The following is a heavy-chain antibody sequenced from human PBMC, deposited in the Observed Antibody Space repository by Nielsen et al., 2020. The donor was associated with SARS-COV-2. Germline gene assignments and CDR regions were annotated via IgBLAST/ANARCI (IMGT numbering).Heavy chain of an antibody. CDR3: ARDGGWYGPTDY. J-gene: IGHJ4*02. CDR2: INAGNGNT. V-gene: IGHV1-3*01. Sequence: ASVKVSCKASGYTFTSYAMHWVRQAPGQRLEWMGWINAGNGNTKYSQKFQGRVTITRDTSASTAYMELSSLRSEDTAVYYCARDGGWYGPTDYWGQGTLVTVSS. D-gene: IGHD6-19*01. CDR1: GYTFTSYA.